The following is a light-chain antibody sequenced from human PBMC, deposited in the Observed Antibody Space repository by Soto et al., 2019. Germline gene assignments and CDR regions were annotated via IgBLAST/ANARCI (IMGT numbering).Light chain of an antibody. J-gene: IGKJ1*01. Sequence: DIQMTQSPSSLSTSVGDIVTISCRASQSISSFLNWFQQKPGKAPKLLIYAASSLQSGVPSRFSGSGSGTNFTLTIDSLQPEDFATYYCQQSYSIWWTFGQGTRWIS. CDR3: QQSYSIWWT. CDR1: QSISSF. CDR2: AAS. V-gene: IGKV1-39*01.